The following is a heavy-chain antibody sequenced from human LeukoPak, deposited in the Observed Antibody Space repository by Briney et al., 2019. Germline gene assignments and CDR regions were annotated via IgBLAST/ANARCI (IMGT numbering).Heavy chain of an antibody. Sequence: PGGSLRLSCAASGFTFSSYSMNWVRQAPGKGLEWVSYISSSSSTIYYAVSVKGRFTISRDNAKNSLYLQMNSLRADDTAVYYCAGPVPYSSSSPADAFDIWGQGTMVTISS. J-gene: IGHJ3*02. CDR2: ISSSSSTI. CDR1: GFTFSSYS. D-gene: IGHD6-13*01. V-gene: IGHV3-48*04. CDR3: AGPVPYSSSSPADAFDI.